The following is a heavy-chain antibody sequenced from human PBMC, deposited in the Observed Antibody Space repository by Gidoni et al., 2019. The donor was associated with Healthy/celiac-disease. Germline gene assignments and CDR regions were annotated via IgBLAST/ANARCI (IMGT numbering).Heavy chain of an antibody. Sequence: QVQLVHSGAEVKQPGSSVKVSCKASGGTFSSYTISWVRQAPGQGLEWMGRIIPILGIANYAQKFQGRVTITADKSTSTAYMELSSLRSEDTAVYYCASTRGYSGYDKHFDYWGQGTLVNVSS. V-gene: IGHV1-69*02. CDR3: ASTRGYSGYDKHFDY. J-gene: IGHJ4*02. CDR2: IIPILGIA. CDR1: GGTFSSYT. D-gene: IGHD5-12*01.